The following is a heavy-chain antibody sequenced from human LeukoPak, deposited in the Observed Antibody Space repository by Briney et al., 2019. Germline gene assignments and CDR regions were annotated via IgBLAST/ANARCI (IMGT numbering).Heavy chain of an antibody. J-gene: IGHJ4*02. Sequence: GGSLRLSCAASGFTFTRYWMAWIRQTPGKGLEWLTNISQDGSEEYYVDSVRGRFTTSRDNAKNSLYLQMNNLRAEDTAVYYCAKDRIILTGYSDYWGQGTLVTVSS. V-gene: IGHV3-7*01. D-gene: IGHD3-9*01. CDR1: GFTFTRYW. CDR3: AKDRIILTGYSDY. CDR2: ISQDGSEE.